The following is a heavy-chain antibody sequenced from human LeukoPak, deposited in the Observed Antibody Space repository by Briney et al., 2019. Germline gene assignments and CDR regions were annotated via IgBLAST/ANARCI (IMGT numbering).Heavy chain of an antibody. CDR2: FDPEDGET. Sequence: ASVKASCKVSGYTLTELSMHWVRQAPGKGLEWMGGFDPEDGETIYAQKFQGRVTMTEDTSTDTAYMELSSLRSEDTAVYYCATGGRGLVYYYYGMDVWGKGTTVTVSS. CDR3: ATGGRGLVYYYYGMDV. V-gene: IGHV1-24*01. D-gene: IGHD2-15*01. CDR1: GYTLTELS. J-gene: IGHJ6*04.